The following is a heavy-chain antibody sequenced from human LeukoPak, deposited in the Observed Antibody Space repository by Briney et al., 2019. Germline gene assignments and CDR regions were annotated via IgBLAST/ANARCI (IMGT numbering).Heavy chain of an antibody. CDR1: GGSISSGDYY. V-gene: IGHV4-30-4*01. CDR2: IYYSGST. D-gene: IGHD2-15*01. CDR3: ARSQPVVGATGYFDY. Sequence: SQTLSLTCTVSGGSISSGDYYWSWIRQPPGKGLEWIGYIYYSGSTYYNPSLKSRVTISVDTSKNQFSLKLSSVTAADTAVYYCARSQPVVGATGYFDYWGQGTLVTVSS. J-gene: IGHJ4*02.